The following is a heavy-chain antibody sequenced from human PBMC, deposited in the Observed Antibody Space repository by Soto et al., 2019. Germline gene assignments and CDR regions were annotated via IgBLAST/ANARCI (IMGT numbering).Heavy chain of an antibody. Sequence: EVQLLESGGGLVQPGGSLRLSCVASGFRFSRSAMTWVRQAPGKGLDWVSAISGSGGNTYHADSVEGRFTISRDNSKNTVYLQMNSLIAEDTAVYYCAKVRIDHYYGMDVWGQGTTVTVSS. V-gene: IGHV3-23*01. J-gene: IGHJ6*02. CDR2: ISGSGGNT. D-gene: IGHD2-15*01. CDR1: GFRFSRSA. CDR3: AKVRIDHYYGMDV.